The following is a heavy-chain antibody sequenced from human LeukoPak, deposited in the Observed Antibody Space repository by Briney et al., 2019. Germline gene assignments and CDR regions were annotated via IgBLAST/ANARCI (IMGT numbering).Heavy chain of an antibody. CDR2: IYYSGST. Sequence: SQSLSLTCTVSGGSIGSGGYYWSWIRQHPGKGLGWVGYIYYSGSTYYNPSLRSQVNISLDTSKNQFSLKLNSVTAADTAVYYCASVAGDSGYAAICGQGNLVTVSS. J-gene: IGHJ4*02. CDR1: GGSIGSGGYY. CDR3: ASVAGDSGYAAI. D-gene: IGHD5-12*01. V-gene: IGHV4-31*01.